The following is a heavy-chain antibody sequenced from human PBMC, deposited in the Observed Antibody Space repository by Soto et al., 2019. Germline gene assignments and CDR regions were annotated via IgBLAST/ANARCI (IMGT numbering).Heavy chain of an antibody. V-gene: IGHV3-21*01. CDR1: GFTFTRYS. J-gene: IGHJ4*02. CDR2: ISSTTNYI. Sequence: PGGSLRLSCAASGFTFTRYSMNWVRQAPGKGLEWVSSISSTTNYIYYADSMKDRFTVSRDNAKNSVYLDMNSLSDEDTAVYYCARQSEDLTSNFVYCGQGTRVTVSS. CDR3: ARQSEDLTSNFVY.